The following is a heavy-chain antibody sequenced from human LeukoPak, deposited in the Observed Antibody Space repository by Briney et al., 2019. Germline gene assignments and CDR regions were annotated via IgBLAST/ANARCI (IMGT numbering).Heavy chain of an antibody. V-gene: IGHV1-2*02. CDR2: INPNSGGT. CDR1: GYTFTGYY. J-gene: IGHJ4*02. D-gene: IGHD1-26*01. CDR3: ARGQATTLGLYYFDY. Sequence: ASVKVSCKASGYTFTGYYMHWVRQAPGQGLEWTGWINPNSGGTNYAQKFQGRVTMTRDTSISTAYMELSRLRSDDTAVYYCARGQATTLGLYYFDYWGQGTLVTVSS.